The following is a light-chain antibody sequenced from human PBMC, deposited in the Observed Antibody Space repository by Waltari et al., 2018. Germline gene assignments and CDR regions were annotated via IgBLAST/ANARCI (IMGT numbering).Light chain of an antibody. CDR2: KAS. CDR1: QSISSY. J-gene: IGKJ1*01. V-gene: IGKV1-5*03. CDR3: QQYNSYSWT. Sequence: DIQMTQSPSTLSASVGDRVTITCRASQSISSYLALYQQKPGKAPKLLIYKASSLESGVPSRFSGSGSGTEFTLTISSLQPDDFATYYCQQYNSYSWTFGQGTKVEIK.